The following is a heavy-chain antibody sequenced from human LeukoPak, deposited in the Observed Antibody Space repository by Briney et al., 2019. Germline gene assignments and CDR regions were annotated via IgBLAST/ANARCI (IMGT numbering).Heavy chain of an antibody. CDR2: ISSSSSYI. Sequence: GGSLRLSCAASGFTFSSYSMNWVRQAPGKGLEWVSSISSSSSYIYYADSVKGRFTISRDNAKNSLYLQMNSLRAEGTAVYYCARDPYSSGWTKGWFDPWGQGTLVTVSS. CDR1: GFTFSSYS. V-gene: IGHV3-21*01. J-gene: IGHJ5*02. D-gene: IGHD6-25*01. CDR3: ARDPYSSGWTKGWFDP.